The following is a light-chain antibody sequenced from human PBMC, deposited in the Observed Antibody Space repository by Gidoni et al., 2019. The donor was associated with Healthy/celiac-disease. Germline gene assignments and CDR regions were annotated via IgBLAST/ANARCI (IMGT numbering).Light chain of an antibody. CDR2: DAS. V-gene: IGKV3-11*01. J-gene: IGKJ4*01. CDR1: QSVSSY. CDR3: QQRSNWPPLT. Sequence: EIVLTQSPATLSLSPGERATLSCRASQSVSSYLAWYQQKPGQAPRLLIYDASNRATGIPARFSGSGSGTDFTLTISGLEPEDFAVYCCQQRSNWPPLTFGGGTKVEIK.